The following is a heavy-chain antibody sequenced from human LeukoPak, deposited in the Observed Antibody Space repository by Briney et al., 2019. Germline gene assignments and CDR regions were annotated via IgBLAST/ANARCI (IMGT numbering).Heavy chain of an antibody. CDR3: ARPQEEDGYNYNWAFDY. CDR2: ISAYNGNT. D-gene: IGHD5-24*01. CDR1: GFALTTYN. Sequence: ASVKVSCKASGFALTTYNIVWLRQAPGQGLEWMGWISAYNGNTNYAQELQGRVTMTTDTSTTTAYMELRSLRSDDTAVYYCARPQEEDGYNYNWAFDYWGQGTLVTVSS. J-gene: IGHJ4*02. V-gene: IGHV1-18*01.